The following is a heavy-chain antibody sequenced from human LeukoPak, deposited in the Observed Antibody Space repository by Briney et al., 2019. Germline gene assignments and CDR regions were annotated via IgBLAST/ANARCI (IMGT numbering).Heavy chain of an antibody. D-gene: IGHD2-2*01. J-gene: IGHJ4*02. Sequence: GESLKISCKGSGYSFTSYWIGWVRQMPGKGLEWMGIIYPGDSDTRYSPSFQGQVSMSADKSISTAYLQWSSLKASDTAMYYCARISIGYCSSTSCPYFDYWGQGTLVTVSS. CDR1: GYSFTSYW. V-gene: IGHV5-51*01. CDR2: IYPGDSDT. CDR3: ARISIGYCSSTSCPYFDY.